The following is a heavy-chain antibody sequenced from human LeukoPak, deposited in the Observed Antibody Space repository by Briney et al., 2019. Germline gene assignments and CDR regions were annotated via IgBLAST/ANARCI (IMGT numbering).Heavy chain of an antibody. CDR2: IDHSGST. J-gene: IGHJ5*02. V-gene: IGHV4-34*01. Sequence: PSETLSLTCAVYGGSFSGYYWSWIRQPPGKGLEWIGEIDHSGSTNYNPSLKSRVTISVDTSKHQFSLKLTSVAPARTSVYCRGRGECSDQLRPNWFDPWGQGTLVTVSS. D-gene: IGHD2-2*01. CDR1: GGSFSGYY. CDR3: GRGECSDQLRPNWFDP.